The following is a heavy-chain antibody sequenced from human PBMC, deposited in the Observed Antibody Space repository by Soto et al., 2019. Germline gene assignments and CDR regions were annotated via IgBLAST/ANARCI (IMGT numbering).Heavy chain of an antibody. CDR3: ARDQRSGWYDN. V-gene: IGHV3-23*01. CDR2: MGGHVDSK. D-gene: IGHD6-19*01. CDR1: GFSFSTHA. J-gene: IGHJ5*02. Sequence: EIKRLKSRGGLAQPGGSLRLSCAASGFSFSTHALGWVRQAPGQGLEWVSAMGGHVDSKHYAESVKGRFTISRDDSKSKLYLQMDSLRAEDAAIYYGARDQRSGWYDNWGQGTQVAVSP.